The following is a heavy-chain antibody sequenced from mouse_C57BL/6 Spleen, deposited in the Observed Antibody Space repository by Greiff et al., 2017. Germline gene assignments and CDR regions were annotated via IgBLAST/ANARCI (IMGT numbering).Heavy chain of an antibody. D-gene: IGHD2-4*01. CDR3: AMGYDYDGIFAY. V-gene: IGHV1-74*01. J-gene: IGHJ3*01. CDR2: IHPSDSDT. Sequence: QVQLQQPGAELVKPGASVKVSCKASGYTFTSYWMHWVKQRPGQGLEWIGRIHPSDSDTNYNQKFKGKATLTVDKSSSTAYMQLSSLTSADSAVYYCAMGYDYDGIFAYWGQGTLVTVSA. CDR1: GYTFTSYW.